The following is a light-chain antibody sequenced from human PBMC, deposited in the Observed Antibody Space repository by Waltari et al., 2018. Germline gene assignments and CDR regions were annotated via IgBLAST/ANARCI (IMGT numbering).Light chain of an antibody. Sequence: QAGLTQPPSVSKGLRQTATLTCTGNSNNVGNQGAAWLQQHQGHPPKPLSYRNNNRPSGISERFSASRSGNTASLTITGLQPEDEADYYCSAWDSSLSVVVFGGGTKLTVL. CDR1: SNNVGNQG. J-gene: IGLJ2*01. CDR2: RNN. CDR3: SAWDSSLSVVV. V-gene: IGLV10-54*04.